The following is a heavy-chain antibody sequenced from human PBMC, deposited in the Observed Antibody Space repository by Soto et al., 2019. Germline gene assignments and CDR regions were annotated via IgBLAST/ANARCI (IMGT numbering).Heavy chain of an antibody. Sequence: KTSETLSLTCAVYGGSFSGHFWNWIRQPPGKGLEWIGEINHSRSTNYNPSLTSRVTISVDTSKNQFSLKLSSVTAAHMAVYYCVRQVKDSSGYYHFDYWGQGTMVTASS. CDR3: VRQVKDSSGYYHFDY. D-gene: IGHD3-22*01. CDR1: GGSFSGHF. V-gene: IGHV4-34*01. J-gene: IGHJ4*02. CDR2: INHSRST.